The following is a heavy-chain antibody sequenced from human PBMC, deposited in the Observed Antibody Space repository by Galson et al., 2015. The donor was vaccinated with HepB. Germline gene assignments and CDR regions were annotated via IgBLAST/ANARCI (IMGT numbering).Heavy chain of an antibody. D-gene: IGHD6-19*01. J-gene: IGHJ6*02. V-gene: IGHV1-69*06. CDR2: IIPIFGTA. CDR3: ARDRGYSSGWFGDDYGMDV. CDR1: GGTSSSYA. Sequence: SVKVSCKASGGTSSSYAISWVRQAPGQGLEWMGGIIPIFGTANYAQKFQGRVTITADKSTSTAYMELSSLRSEDTAVYYCARDRGYSSGWFGDDYGMDVWGQGTTVTVSS.